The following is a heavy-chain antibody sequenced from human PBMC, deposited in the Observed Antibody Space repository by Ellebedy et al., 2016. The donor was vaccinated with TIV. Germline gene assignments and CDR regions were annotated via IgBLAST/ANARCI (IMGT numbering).Heavy chain of an antibody. Sequence: KVSCKGSGYSFTSYWISWVRQMPGKGLEWMGRIDPSDSYTNYSPFFQGHVTISADKSISTAYLQWSSLKASDTAMYYCARPRGSMIVVVTDAFDIWGQGTMVTVSS. D-gene: IGHD3-22*01. J-gene: IGHJ3*02. CDR1: GYSFTSYW. V-gene: IGHV5-10-1*01. CDR2: IDPSDSYT. CDR3: ARPRGSMIVVVTDAFDI.